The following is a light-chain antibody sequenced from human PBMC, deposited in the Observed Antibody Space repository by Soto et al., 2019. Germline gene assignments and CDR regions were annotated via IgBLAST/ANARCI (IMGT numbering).Light chain of an antibody. J-gene: IGLJ1*01. CDR1: SSDVGAYNY. Sequence: QSALTQPASVSGSPGQSITISCTGTSSDVGAYNYVSWNQQDPAKVPKLMIYDVSNRPSGVSDRFSGSKSGNTASLTISGLQAEDEADYYCYSYTSSSNYVFGTGTKVTAL. V-gene: IGLV2-14*01. CDR3: YSYTSSSNYV. CDR2: DVS.